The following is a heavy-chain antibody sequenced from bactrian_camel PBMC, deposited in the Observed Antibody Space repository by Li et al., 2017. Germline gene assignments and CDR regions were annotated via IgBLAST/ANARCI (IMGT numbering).Heavy chain of an antibody. CDR1: GFTFSTYD. CDR3: ASDRGEFFPYGSSWQS. CDR2: VNGGGNTI. J-gene: IGHJ6*01. D-gene: IGHD6*01. Sequence: VQLVESGGGLVQPGGSLRLSCAASGFTFSTYDMSWVRQAPGKGLEWVSGVNGGGNTIYYADSVQGRFTISRDNAKNTLYLELSSLKTEDSAMYYCASDRGEFFPYGSSWQSWGQGTQVTVS. V-gene: IGHV3S40*01.